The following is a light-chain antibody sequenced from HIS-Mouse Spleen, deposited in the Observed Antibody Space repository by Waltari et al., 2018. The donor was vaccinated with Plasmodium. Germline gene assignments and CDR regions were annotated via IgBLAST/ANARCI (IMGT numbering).Light chain of an antibody. J-gene: IGLJ1*01. V-gene: IGLV2-11*01. CDR3: CSYAGSYTYV. CDR2: DVS. CDR1: SSDVGGYNY. Sequence: QSALTQPRSVSGSPGQSVTISCTGTSSDVGGYNYVSWYQQHPGKAPKLEIYDVSKRPSGGPDSVSGSKSGNTASRTISGLQAEDEADYYCCSYAGSYTYVFGTGTKVTVL.